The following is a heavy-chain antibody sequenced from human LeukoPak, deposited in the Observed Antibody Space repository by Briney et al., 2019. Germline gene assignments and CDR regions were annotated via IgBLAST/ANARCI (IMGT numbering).Heavy chain of an antibody. D-gene: IGHD6-19*01. Sequence: PGRSLRLSCAASGFTFDDYAMHWVRQAPGKGLEWVSGISWNSGSIGYADSVKGRFTISRDNAKNSLYLQMNSLRAEDTVLYYCAKDVSGWLDYWGQGTLVTVSS. CDR1: GFTFDDYA. CDR3: AKDVSGWLDY. CDR2: ISWNSGSI. J-gene: IGHJ4*02. V-gene: IGHV3-9*01.